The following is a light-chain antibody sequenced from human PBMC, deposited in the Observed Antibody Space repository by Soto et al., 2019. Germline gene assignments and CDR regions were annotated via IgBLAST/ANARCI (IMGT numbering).Light chain of an antibody. V-gene: IGKV3-20*01. Sequence: EIVLTRSPGTLSLSPGERATLSCRASQSVSINFLAWYQQKPGQAPRLLIYAASSRATGIPDRFSGSGSGTDFTLTISRLEPEDFALYYCQQYGTSPLTFGGGTKVDIK. CDR1: QSVSINF. J-gene: IGKJ4*01. CDR2: AAS. CDR3: QQYGTSPLT.